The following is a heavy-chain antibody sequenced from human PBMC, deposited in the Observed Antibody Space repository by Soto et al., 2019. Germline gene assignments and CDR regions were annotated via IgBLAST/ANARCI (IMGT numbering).Heavy chain of an antibody. Sequence: PSETLSLTCAVYGGSFIGYYWSWIRQPPGKGLEWIGEINHSGSTNYNPSLKSRVTISVDTSKSQFSLKLSSVTAADTAVYYCARPNSSSSPKTRKYYFDYWGQGTLVTVSS. J-gene: IGHJ4*02. CDR1: GGSFIGYY. D-gene: IGHD6-6*01. V-gene: IGHV4-34*01. CDR2: INHSGST. CDR3: ARPNSSSSPKTRKYYFDY.